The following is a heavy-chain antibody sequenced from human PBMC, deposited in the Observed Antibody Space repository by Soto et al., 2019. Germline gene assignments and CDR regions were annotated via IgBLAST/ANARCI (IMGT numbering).Heavy chain of an antibody. CDR2: ISSSSNTI. CDR3: ARDLLVRPAVIDP. CDR1: GFTFSDYF. J-gene: IGHJ5*02. Sequence: PGGSLRLSCAASGFTFSDYFMAWIRQAPGKGLEWISYISSSSNTIYYADSVKGRFTISRDNANNSLFLQMNSLRADDTAVYYCARDLLVRPAVIDPWGQGTLVTVSS. V-gene: IGHV3-11*01. D-gene: IGHD2-8*02.